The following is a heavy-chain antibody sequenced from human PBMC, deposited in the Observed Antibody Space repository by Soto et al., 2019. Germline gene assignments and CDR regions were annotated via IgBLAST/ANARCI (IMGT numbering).Heavy chain of an antibody. V-gene: IGHV1-69*13. Sequence: SVKVSCKASEGTFSSYAISWVRQAPGQGLEWMGGIIPIFGTANYAQKFQGRVTITADESTSTAYMELSSLRSEDTAVYYCARDFSSSGYHDAFDIRGQGTMVTVSS. CDR1: EGTFSSYA. J-gene: IGHJ3*02. CDR3: ARDFSSSGYHDAFDI. CDR2: IIPIFGTA. D-gene: IGHD3-22*01.